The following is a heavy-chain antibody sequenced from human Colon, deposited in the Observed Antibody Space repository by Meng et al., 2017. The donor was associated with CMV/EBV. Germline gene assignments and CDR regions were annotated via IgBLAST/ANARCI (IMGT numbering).Heavy chain of an antibody. J-gene: IGHJ4*02. CDR1: GFIFSDYA. Sequence: GESLKISCAASGFIFSDYAMSWIRQAPGKGLEWVSIISGFGEYTNYIDSMRGRFIIHRDNSRDILYLQMNNLRAEDTAVYYCAKYSAPWDIRSLDGWGQGTLVTVSS. D-gene: IGHD1-26*01. CDR2: ISGFGEYT. CDR3: AKYSAPWDIRSLDG. V-gene: IGHV3-23*01.